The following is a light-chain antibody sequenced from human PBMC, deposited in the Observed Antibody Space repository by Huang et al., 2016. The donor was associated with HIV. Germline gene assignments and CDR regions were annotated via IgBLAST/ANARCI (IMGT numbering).Light chain of an antibody. CDR3: QQYQSVPWT. CDR2: STS. J-gene: IGKJ1*01. Sequence: DIQMTQSPSSLSASVGDRVTIICRASQGISKSLAWYQQKPGKAPKLLLYSTSKLESGVQSRCSGSGSGTHYTLTISTLQPEDLATYYCQQYQSVPWTFGQGTKVAI. CDR1: QGISKS. V-gene: IGKV1-NL1*01.